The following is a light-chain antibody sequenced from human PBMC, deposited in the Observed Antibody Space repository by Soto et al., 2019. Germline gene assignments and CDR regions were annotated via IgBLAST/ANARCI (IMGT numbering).Light chain of an antibody. V-gene: IGLV2-11*01. CDR3: CLYAVTFYV. J-gene: IGLJ1*01. CDR1: SSDVGTYDF. CDR2: DVS. Sequence: QSALTQPRSVSGSPGQSVTISCIGTSSDVGTYDFVSWYQQHPGKAPRLMIFDVSERPSGVPDRFSGSKSGNTASLTISGLQAEDEADYYCCLYAVTFYVFGTGTKVTVL.